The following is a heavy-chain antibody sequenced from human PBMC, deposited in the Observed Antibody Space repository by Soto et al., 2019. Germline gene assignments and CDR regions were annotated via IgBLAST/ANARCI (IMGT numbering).Heavy chain of an antibody. CDR1: GYTFTSYG. J-gene: IGHJ5*02. Sequence: QVQLVQPGAEVKKPGASVKVSCKASGYTFTSYGISWVRQAPGQGLEWMGWISANNGNTKYAQNSQGRVTMTPDTSTSTAYMELASLRSDDTAVYYCARAYSPGLFDPWGQGTLVTVSS. V-gene: IGHV1-18*01. CDR3: ARAYSPGLFDP. D-gene: IGHD2-15*01. CDR2: ISANNGNT.